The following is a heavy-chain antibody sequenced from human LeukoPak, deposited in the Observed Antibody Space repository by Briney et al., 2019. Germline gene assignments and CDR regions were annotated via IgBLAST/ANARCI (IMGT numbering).Heavy chain of an antibody. V-gene: IGHV4-4*07. CDR3: ARGGGRQLATSHSYFDY. CDR1: GGSISGYY. J-gene: IGHJ4*02. CDR2: IYSSGTT. Sequence: SETLSLTCNVSGGSISGYYWSWIRQPAGKGLEWIGRIYSSGTTNYNPSLESRLTMSVDTSKNQFSLELSSVTAADTAVYFCARGGGRQLATSHSYFDYWGQGILVPVSS. D-gene: IGHD2-15*01.